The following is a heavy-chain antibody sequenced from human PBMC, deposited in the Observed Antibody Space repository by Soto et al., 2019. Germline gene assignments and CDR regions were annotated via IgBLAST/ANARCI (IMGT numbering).Heavy chain of an antibody. V-gene: IGHV4-4*07. J-gene: IGHJ6*02. CDR2: IYTSGST. Sequence: SETLSLTCTVSDGSISSYYCTWIRQPAGRGLEWIRHIYTSGSTNYNPSLKSRVTMSVDTSKNRFSLKLSSVTAADTAIYYCARDSRLPLDSRGYYYYGMDVWSQGTTVTVSS. CDR3: ARDSRLPLDSRGYYYYGMDV. D-gene: IGHD4-17*01. CDR1: DGSISSYY.